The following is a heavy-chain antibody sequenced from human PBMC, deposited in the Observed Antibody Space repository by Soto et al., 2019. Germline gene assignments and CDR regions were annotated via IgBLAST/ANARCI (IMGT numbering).Heavy chain of an antibody. CDR3: ARDLWGNWNHIDAFDI. CDR1: GNTFTYVY. CDR2: INPNTDVT. J-gene: IGHJ3*02. V-gene: IGHV1-2*02. Sequence: GSVKVSCKGSGNTFTYVYLHWVRQAPGQALEWMGWINPNTDVTNYAQRFQGRVTMTRDTSITTAYMELSRLRSDDTAVYYCARDLWGNWNHIDAFDIWGPGTTVTVSS. D-gene: IGHD1-20*01.